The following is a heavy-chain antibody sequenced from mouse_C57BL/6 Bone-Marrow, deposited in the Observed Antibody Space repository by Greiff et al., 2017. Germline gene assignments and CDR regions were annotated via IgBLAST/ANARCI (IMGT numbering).Heavy chain of an antibody. V-gene: IGHV1-85*01. J-gene: IGHJ2*01. CDR3: ARKRSIYYDYYFDY. Sequence: QVQLKESGPELVKPGASVKLSCKASGYTFTSYDINWVKQRPGQGLEWIGWIYPRDGSTKYNEKFKGKATLTVDTYSSTAYMELHSLTSEDSAVYFCARKRSIYYDYYFDYWGQGTTLTVSS. D-gene: IGHD2-4*01. CDR2: IYPRDGST. CDR1: GYTFTSYD.